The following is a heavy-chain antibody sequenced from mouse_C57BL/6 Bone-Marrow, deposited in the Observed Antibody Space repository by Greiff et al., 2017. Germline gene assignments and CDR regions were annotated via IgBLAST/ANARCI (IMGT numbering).Heavy chain of an antibody. Sequence: EVQLVESGGGLVQPGGSLTLSCAASGFTFSDYYMYWVRQTPEKRLEWVAYICNGGGSTYYPDTLKGRVTISRDNAKNTLYLQMSRLKSEDTAMYYCASLRGRWLLPFAYWGQGTLVTVSA. D-gene: IGHD2-3*01. J-gene: IGHJ3*01. CDR1: GFTFSDYY. V-gene: IGHV5-12*01. CDR2: ICNGGGST. CDR3: ASLRGRWLLPFAY.